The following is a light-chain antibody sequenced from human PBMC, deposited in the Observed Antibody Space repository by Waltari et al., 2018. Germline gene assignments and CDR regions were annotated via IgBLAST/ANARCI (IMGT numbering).Light chain of an antibody. Sequence: EIVLTQSPATLSLSPGERATLSCRASVSLSRYLGWYQQKPGQAPRLLIYHASTRATGIPARFSGSGSESEFTLTSSSLQSEDVAVYYCQQYNNWPPGTFGQGTRVEI. CDR2: HAS. V-gene: IGKV3-15*01. J-gene: IGKJ1*01. CDR1: VSLSRY. CDR3: QQYNNWPPGT.